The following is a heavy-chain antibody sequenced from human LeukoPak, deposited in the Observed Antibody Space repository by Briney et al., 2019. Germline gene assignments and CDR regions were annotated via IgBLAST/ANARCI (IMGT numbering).Heavy chain of an antibody. CDR3: ARFKVVAATRAGFDY. J-gene: IGHJ4*02. D-gene: IGHD2-15*01. V-gene: IGHV1-2*06. CDR2: INPNSGGT. CDR1: GYTFTGYY. Sequence: ASVKVSCKASGYTFTGYYMHWVRQAPGQGLEWMGRINPNSGGTNYAQKFQGRVTMTRDTSISTAYMELSRLRSDDTAVYYCARFKVVAATRAGFDYWGQGTLVTVPS.